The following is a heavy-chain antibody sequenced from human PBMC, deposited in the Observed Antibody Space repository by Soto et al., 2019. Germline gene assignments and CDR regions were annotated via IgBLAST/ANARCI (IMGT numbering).Heavy chain of an antibody. CDR1: GGSISSYY. D-gene: IGHD3-3*01. V-gene: IGHV4-59*08. CDR3: ARGHYDFWSGYFATIDY. Sequence: QVQLQESGPGLVKPSETLSLTCTVSGGSISSYYWSWIRQPPGKGLEWIGYIHYSGSTKYNPSLKSRVIISADTSKNQFSLKLSSVTAADTAVYYCARGHYDFWSGYFATIDYWGQGTLVTVSS. CDR2: IHYSGST. J-gene: IGHJ4*02.